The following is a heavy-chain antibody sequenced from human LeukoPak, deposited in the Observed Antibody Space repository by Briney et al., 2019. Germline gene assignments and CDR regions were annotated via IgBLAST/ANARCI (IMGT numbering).Heavy chain of an antibody. D-gene: IGHD3-9*01. CDR2: IYPGDSDT. Sequence: GESLKISCKGSGYSFTSYWIGWLRQMPGKGLEGMGIIYPGDSDTRYSPSFQGQVTISADKSISTAYLQWSSLKASDTAMYYCARMFYDILTGYSPGAYYYYGMDVWGQGTTVTVSS. CDR1: GYSFTSYW. J-gene: IGHJ6*02. CDR3: ARMFYDILTGYSPGAYYYYGMDV. V-gene: IGHV5-51*01.